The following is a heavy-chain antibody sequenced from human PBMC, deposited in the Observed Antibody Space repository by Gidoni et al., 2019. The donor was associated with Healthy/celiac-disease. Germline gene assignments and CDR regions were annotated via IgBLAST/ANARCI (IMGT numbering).Heavy chain of an antibody. CDR2: ISGRGGST. V-gene: IGHV3-23*01. CDR1: GFTFSSYA. CDR3: ARVAAAGYYGMDV. D-gene: IGHD6-13*01. J-gene: IGHJ6*02. Sequence: EVQLLASGGGLVQPGGSLRLSCAASGFTFSSYAMSWVRQAPGKGLEWVAAISGRGGSTYYADSVKGRFTISRDNSKNTLYLQMNSLRAEDTAVYYCARVAAAGYYGMDVWGQGTTVTVSS.